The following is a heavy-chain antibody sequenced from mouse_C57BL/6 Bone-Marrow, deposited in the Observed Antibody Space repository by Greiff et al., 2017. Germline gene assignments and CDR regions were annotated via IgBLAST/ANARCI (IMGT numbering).Heavy chain of an antibody. CDR1: GYTFTDYY. CDR2: INPYNGGT. J-gene: IGHJ2*01. CDR3: ARYPYYYGSRGNY. V-gene: IGHV1-19*01. D-gene: IGHD1-1*01. Sequence: EVQLQQSGPVLVKPGASVKMSCKASGYTFTDYYMNWVKQSHGKSLEWIGVINPYNGGTSYNQKFKGKATLTVDKSSNTAYMELNSLTSEDSAVYYCARYPYYYGSRGNYWGQGTTLTVSS.